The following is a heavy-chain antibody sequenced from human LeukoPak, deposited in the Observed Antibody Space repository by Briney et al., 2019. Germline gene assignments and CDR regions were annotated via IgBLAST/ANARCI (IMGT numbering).Heavy chain of an antibody. V-gene: IGHV4-59*08. J-gene: IGHJ6*02. CDR2: IYYSGST. Sequence: SETLSLTCTVSGGSISSYYWSWIRQPPGKGLEWIGYIYYSGSTNYNPSLKSRVSIFLDTSKNQFSLNVTSVTAADTAVYYCARHPYYYYGMDVWGQGTTVTVSS. CDR3: ARHPYYYYGMDV. CDR1: GGSISSYY. D-gene: IGHD2-21*01.